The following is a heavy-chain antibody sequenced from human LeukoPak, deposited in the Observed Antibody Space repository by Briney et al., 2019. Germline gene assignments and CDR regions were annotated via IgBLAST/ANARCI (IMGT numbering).Heavy chain of an antibody. Sequence: ASVKVSCKASGYTFTSYDINWVRQAPGQGLEWMGWISAYNGNTNYAQKLQGRVTMTTDTSTSTAYMELRSLRSDDTAVYYCARAYYYYGSGSYDMDVWGQGTTVTVSS. J-gene: IGHJ6*02. CDR3: ARAYYYYGSGSYDMDV. D-gene: IGHD3-10*01. CDR2: ISAYNGNT. CDR1: GYTFTSYD. V-gene: IGHV1-18*01.